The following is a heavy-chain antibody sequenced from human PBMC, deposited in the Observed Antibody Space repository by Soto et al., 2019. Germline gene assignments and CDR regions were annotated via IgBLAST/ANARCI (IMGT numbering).Heavy chain of an antibody. CDR2: IAPDDSYT. V-gene: IGHV5-10-1*01. CDR3: ARQPPDYGSGNGMDV. Sequence: PGESLKISCKGSGYSFTTYWINWVRQMPGKGLELMGRIAPDDSYTNYNPSFQGHVTISADKSISTAYLQWSSLKASDTAMYYCARQPPDYGSGNGMDVWGQGTTVTVSS. D-gene: IGHD3-10*01. J-gene: IGHJ6*02. CDR1: GYSFTTYW.